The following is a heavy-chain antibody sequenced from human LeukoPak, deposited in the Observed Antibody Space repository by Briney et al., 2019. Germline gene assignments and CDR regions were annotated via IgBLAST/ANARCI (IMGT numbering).Heavy chain of an antibody. V-gene: IGHV3-73*01. CDR3: TRLGGDIMTGNMNV. CDR2: IRSKPNTYAT. D-gene: IGHD1-14*01. CDR1: GFTFSGSA. J-gene: IGHJ6*03. Sequence: GGSLKLSCAASGFTFSGSAMHWVRQAPGKGLEWVGRIRSKPNTYATAYAASVKGRFTISRDDSKNTAYLQMNSLKTEDTAVYYCTRLGGDIMTGNMNVWGKGTTVTISS.